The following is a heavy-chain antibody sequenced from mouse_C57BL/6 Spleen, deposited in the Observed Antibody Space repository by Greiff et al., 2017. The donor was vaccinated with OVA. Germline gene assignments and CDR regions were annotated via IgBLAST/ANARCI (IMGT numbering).Heavy chain of an antibody. V-gene: IGHV14-4*01. J-gene: IGHJ3*01. CDR2: IDPENGDT. CDR1: GFNIKDDY. Sequence: VQLKQSGAELVRPGASVKLSCTASGFNIKDDYMHWVKQRPEQGLEWIGWIDPENGDTEYASKFQGKATITADTSSNTAYLQLSSLTSEDTAVYYCTPAYYSKRFAYWGQGTLVTVSA. CDR3: TPAYYSKRFAY. D-gene: IGHD2-5*01.